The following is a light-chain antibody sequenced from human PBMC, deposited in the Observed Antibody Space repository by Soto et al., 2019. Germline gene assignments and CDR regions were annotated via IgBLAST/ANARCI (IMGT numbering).Light chain of an antibody. CDR2: EVS. Sequence: QSALTQPASVSGSPGQSITISCTGTSSDVGAYDFVSWYQQHPGKTPKLMIYEVSFRPSGVSTRFSGSKSGNTASLTISGLQADDEADYYCTSYTSSSTLVFGGGTQLTVL. J-gene: IGLJ2*01. CDR1: SSDVGAYDF. CDR3: TSYTSSSTLV. V-gene: IGLV2-14*01.